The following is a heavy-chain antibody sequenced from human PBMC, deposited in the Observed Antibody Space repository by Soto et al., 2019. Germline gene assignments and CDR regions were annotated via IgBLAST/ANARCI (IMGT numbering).Heavy chain of an antibody. CDR1: GGSISAYY. CDR3: ARLNRGTYDY. J-gene: IGHJ4*02. V-gene: IGHV4-59*01. CDR2: IFYTGST. Sequence: TLSLTCAVSGGSISAYYWSWIRQPPGKGLEWLGYIFYTGSTDYNPSLKGRVTISVDTSKNQFSLKLTSVTAADTAVYYCARLNRGTYDYWGQGVLVTVSS.